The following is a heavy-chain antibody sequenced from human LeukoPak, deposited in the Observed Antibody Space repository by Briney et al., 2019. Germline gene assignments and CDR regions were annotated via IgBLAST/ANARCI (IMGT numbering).Heavy chain of an antibody. CDR3: AREVGRDGSYFDY. Sequence: PSETLSLTCTVSGGSISSYYWSWIRQPPGKGLEWIGYIYYSGNANYNPSLKSRVTISVDTSKNQFSLKLASVSAADTAVYYCAREVGRDGSYFDYWGQGTLVTVSS. D-gene: IGHD5-24*01. CDR2: IYYSGNA. J-gene: IGHJ4*02. CDR1: GGSISSYY. V-gene: IGHV4-59*01.